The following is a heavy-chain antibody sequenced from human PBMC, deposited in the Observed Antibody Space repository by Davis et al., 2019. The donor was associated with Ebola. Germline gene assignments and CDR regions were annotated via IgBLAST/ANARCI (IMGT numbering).Heavy chain of an antibody. J-gene: IGHJ4*02. V-gene: IGHV3-7*03. D-gene: IGHD5-18*01. Sequence: GESLKISCAASGFTFSRHWMKWARQAPGKGLEWVADIKEDGSEKYYEDSVKGRFTISRDNAKNSLDLQMISLRADDTAVYYCARGGYNYGFDYWGQGTLVTVSS. CDR1: GFTFSRHW. CDR2: IKEDGSEK. CDR3: ARGGYNYGFDY.